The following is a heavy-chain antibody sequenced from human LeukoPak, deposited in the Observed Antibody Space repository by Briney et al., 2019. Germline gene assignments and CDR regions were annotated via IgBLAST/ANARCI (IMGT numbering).Heavy chain of an antibody. CDR3: ARGGNDFLTGYWGIFNY. J-gene: IGHJ4*02. CDR1: RGSIRGYY. D-gene: IGHD3-9*01. V-gene: IGHV4-59*01. CDR2: IYYRGSL. Sequence: PSETLSLTCTVSRGSIRGYYWNSIRQPPGKGLERIGYIYYRGSLHYKPSLNSRVTISVDTSKNLFSLKLSAVTAADTAVCYCARGGNDFLTGYWGIFNYWGQGSLVTVS.